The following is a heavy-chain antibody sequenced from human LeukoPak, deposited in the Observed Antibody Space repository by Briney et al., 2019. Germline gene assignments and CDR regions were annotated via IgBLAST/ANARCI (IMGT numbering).Heavy chain of an antibody. V-gene: IGHV3-30*18. CDR3: AKGLYYGSGSDYFDY. D-gene: IGHD3-10*01. CDR2: ISYDGSIK. CDR1: GFALSSYV. Sequence: GGSLRLSCAASGFALSSYVIHWVRQAPGKGLEWVAGISYDGSIKYYADSVKGRFTISRDNSKNTLSLQMNSLRADDTAVYFCAKGLYYGSGSDYFDYWGEGTPVTVSS. J-gene: IGHJ4*02.